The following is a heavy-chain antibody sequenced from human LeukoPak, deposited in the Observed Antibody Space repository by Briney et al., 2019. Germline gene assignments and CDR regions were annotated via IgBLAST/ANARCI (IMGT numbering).Heavy chain of an antibody. CDR1: RFTFSNFW. CDR3: ARGHYYDFD. J-gene: IGHJ4*02. V-gene: IGHV3-7*01. Sequence: GGSLRLSCAASRFTFSNFWMNWVCQAPGKGLEWVANINQDGSEKYYVDSMKGRFTISRDNAKNSLYLQMNNLRGEDTAVYYRARGHYYDFDWGQGTLVTVSS. CDR2: INQDGSEK. D-gene: IGHD3-22*01.